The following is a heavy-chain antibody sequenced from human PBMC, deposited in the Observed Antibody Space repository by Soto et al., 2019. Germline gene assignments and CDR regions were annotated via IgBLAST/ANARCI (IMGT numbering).Heavy chain of an antibody. CDR3: ARDGIYGSSGSGDAFDI. V-gene: IGHV3-30-3*01. CDR2: ISYDGSNK. Sequence: GGSLRLSCAGSGFTFSSYAMHWVRQAPGKGLEWVAVISYDGSNKYYADSVKGRFTISRDNSKNTLYLQMNSLRAEDTAVYYCARDGIYGSSGSGDAFDIWGQGTMVTVSS. CDR1: GFTFSSYA. D-gene: IGHD3-22*01. J-gene: IGHJ3*02.